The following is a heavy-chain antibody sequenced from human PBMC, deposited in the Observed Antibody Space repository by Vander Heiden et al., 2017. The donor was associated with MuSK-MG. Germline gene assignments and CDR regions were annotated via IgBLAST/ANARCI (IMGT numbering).Heavy chain of an antibody. CDR1: GFTFSSYA. Sequence: QVQLVESGGGVVQPGRSLRLSCAASGFTFSSYAMHWVRQAPGQGLEWVAVISYDGSNKYYADSVKGRFTISRDNSKNTLYLQMNSLRAEDTAVYYCARDGAKGGYYDILTGYYVYYYYYMDVWGKGTTVTVSS. J-gene: IGHJ6*03. V-gene: IGHV3-30-3*01. D-gene: IGHD3-9*01. CDR3: ARDGAKGGYYDILTGYYVYYYYYMDV. CDR2: ISYDGSNK.